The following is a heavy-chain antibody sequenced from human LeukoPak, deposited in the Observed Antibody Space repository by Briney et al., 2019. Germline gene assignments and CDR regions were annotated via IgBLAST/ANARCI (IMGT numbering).Heavy chain of an antibody. V-gene: IGHV3-30*02. CDR3: ARDHGFGELHSDYYYYYMDV. CDR2: IRYDGSNK. CDR1: GFTFSSYG. J-gene: IGHJ6*03. D-gene: IGHD3-10*01. Sequence: QPGGSLRLSCAASGFTFSSYGMHWVRQAPGKGLEWVAFIRYDGSNKYYADSVKGRFTISRDNAKNSLYLQMNSLRVEDTAVYYCARDHGFGELHSDYYYYYMDVWGKGTTVTVSS.